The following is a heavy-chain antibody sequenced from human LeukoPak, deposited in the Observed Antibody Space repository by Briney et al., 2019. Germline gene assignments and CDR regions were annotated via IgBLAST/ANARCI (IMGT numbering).Heavy chain of an antibody. J-gene: IGHJ4*02. CDR2: ISAYNGNT. V-gene: IGHV1-18*01. Sequence: ASVKVSCKASGYTFTSYGISWVRQAPGQGFEWMGWISAYNGNTNYAQKLQGRVTMTTDTSTSTAYMELRSLRSDDTAVYYCARVDYDSSGYYFDYWGQGTLVTVSS. CDR3: ARVDYDSSGYYFDY. D-gene: IGHD3-22*01. CDR1: GYTFTSYG.